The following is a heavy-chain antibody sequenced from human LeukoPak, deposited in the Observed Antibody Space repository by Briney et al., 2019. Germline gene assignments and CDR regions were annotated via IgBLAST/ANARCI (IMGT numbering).Heavy chain of an antibody. CDR1: GGSFEHYF. CDR2: VYYSGST. V-gene: IGHV4-59*01. J-gene: IGHJ4*02. CDR3: ASHRRSHGSEY. D-gene: IGHD3-10*01. Sequence: SQTLSLTCSVSGGSFEHYFWSWIRQPPGKGLEWIGYVYYSGSTDYSPSLKSRLTISADTSKNQFSLKLSSVTAADTAVYYCASHRRSHGSEYWGQGTLVTVSS.